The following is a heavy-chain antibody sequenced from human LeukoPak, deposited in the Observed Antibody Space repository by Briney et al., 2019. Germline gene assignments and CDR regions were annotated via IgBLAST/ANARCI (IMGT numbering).Heavy chain of an antibody. CDR2: ISSNGEST. Sequence: GGSLRLSCSASGFSFIKYPMHWVRQAPGKGPEYVSTISSNGESTYYGDSVKGRFTISRDTSKNTLYLQMSSLRAEDTAVYYCVKDLDDNSAPDAFDIWGQGTMVTVAS. D-gene: IGHD5-24*01. CDR1: GFSFIKYP. J-gene: IGHJ3*02. CDR3: VKDLDDNSAPDAFDI. V-gene: IGHV3-64D*06.